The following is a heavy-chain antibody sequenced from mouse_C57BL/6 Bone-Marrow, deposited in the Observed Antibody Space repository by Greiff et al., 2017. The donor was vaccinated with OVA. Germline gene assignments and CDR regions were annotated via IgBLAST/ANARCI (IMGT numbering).Heavy chain of an antibody. J-gene: IGHJ3*01. CDR1: GYTFTDYN. D-gene: IGHD2-4*01. V-gene: IGHV1-22*01. Sequence: LKVSGPELVKPGASVKMSCKASGYTFTDYNMHWVKQSHGKSLEWIGYINPNNGGTSYNQKFKGKATLTVNKSSSTAYMELRSLTSEDSAVYYCARRDGYDYTWFAYWGQGTLVTVSA. CDR2: INPNNGGT. CDR3: ARRDGYDYTWFAY.